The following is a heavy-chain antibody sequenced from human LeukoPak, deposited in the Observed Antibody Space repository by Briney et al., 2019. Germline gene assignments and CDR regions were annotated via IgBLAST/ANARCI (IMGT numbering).Heavy chain of an antibody. CDR1: GGSISSSSYY. CDR2: IYYSGST. CDR3: ARGAGITMVRGVGDYFDY. Sequence: PSETLSLTCTVSGGSISSSSYYWGWIRQPPGKGLEWIGSIYYSGSTYYNPSLKSRVTISVDTSKNQFSLKLSSVTAADTAVYYCARGAGITMVRGVGDYFDYWGQGTLVTVSS. J-gene: IGHJ4*02. V-gene: IGHV4-39*07. D-gene: IGHD3-10*01.